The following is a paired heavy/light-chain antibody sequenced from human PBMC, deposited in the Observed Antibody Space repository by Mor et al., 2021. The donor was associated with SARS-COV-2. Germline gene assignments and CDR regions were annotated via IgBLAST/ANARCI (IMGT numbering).Light chain of an antibody. V-gene: IGLV1-44*01. Sequence: QSVLIQPPSASGTPGQRVTISCSGSSSNIGTNTVNWYQQLPGTAPKLLIYSNNQRPSGVPDRFSGSKSGTSASLAISGLQSEDEADYYCAAWDDSLRVFGGGTKLTVL. CDR3: AAWDDSLRV. CDR2: SNN. CDR1: SSNIGTNT. J-gene: IGLJ2*01.
Heavy chain of an antibody. CDR3: ARERDITGYYLSGYFDY. J-gene: IGHJ4*02. CDR2: TYYSGST. CDR1: GDSVSSGGYY. Sequence: QVQLQESGPGLVKPSQTLSLTCTVSGDSVSSGGYYWSWIRQRPRKGLEWIGYTYYSGSTYYNPSLKSRVTISVDTSKNQFSLKLSSVTATDTAMYYCARERDITGYYLSGYFDYWGQGTLVTVSS. V-gene: IGHV4-31*03. D-gene: IGHD3-22*01.